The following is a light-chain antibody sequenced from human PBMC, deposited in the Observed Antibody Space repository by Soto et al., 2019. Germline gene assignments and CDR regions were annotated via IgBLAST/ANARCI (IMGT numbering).Light chain of an antibody. J-gene: IGKJ3*01. CDR1: QSVSSSY. CDR2: GAS. Sequence: EIVLTQSPGTLSLSPGERATLSCRASQSVSSSYLAWYQQKPGQAPRLLIYGASSRATGIPDRFSGSGSGIDFTLTISRLEPEDFAVYYCQQYGSSLKTFGPGTKVDIK. CDR3: QQYGSSLKT. V-gene: IGKV3-20*01.